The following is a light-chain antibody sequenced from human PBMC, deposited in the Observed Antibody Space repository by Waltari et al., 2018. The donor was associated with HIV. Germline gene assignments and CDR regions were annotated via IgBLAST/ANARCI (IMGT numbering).Light chain of an antibody. CDR1: SSDVGAYNY. J-gene: IGLJ2*01. V-gene: IGLV2-8*01. Sequence: QPALTQPPSASGSRGQSVTISCTGTSSDVGAYNYVSWYQQYPGMAPKLIIYEVNKRPSGVPDRFCGSKSGNTASLTVSGLQAEDEADFYCSSYAGSAVVFGGGTKLTVL. CDR2: EVN. CDR3: SSYAGSAVV.